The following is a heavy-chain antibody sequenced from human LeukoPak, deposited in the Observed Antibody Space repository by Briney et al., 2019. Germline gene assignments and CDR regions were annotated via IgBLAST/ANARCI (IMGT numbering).Heavy chain of an antibody. J-gene: IGHJ5*02. CDR2: MNPNSGNT. D-gene: IGHD3-3*01. V-gene: IGHV1-8*01. Sequence: ASVKVSCKASGYTFNNYDINWVRQAPGQGLEWMGWMNPNSGNTGYAQKFQGRVTITADESTSTAYMELSSLRSEDTAVYYCARDSSHTAGEIFGWFDPWGQGTLVTVSS. CDR1: GYTFNNYD. CDR3: ARDSSHTAGEIFGWFDP.